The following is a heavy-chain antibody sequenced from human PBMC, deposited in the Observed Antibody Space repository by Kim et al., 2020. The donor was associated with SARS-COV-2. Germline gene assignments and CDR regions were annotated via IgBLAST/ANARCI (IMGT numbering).Heavy chain of an antibody. V-gene: IGHV4-34*01. D-gene: IGHD3-10*01. J-gene: IGHJ4*02. Sequence: TCNPPLKGLVTISVDTSKNQFSLKLSSVTAADTAVYYCARGRMVRGARDYWGQGTLVTVSS. CDR3: ARGRMVRGARDY.